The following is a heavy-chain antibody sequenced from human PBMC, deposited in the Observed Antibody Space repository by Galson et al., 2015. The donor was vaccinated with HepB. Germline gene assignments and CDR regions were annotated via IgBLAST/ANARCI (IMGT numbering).Heavy chain of an antibody. CDR3: ARSGTNCSSTSCYQHYYYGMDV. CDR1: GGSISSYY. V-gene: IGHV4-4*07. CDR2: IYTSGST. D-gene: IGHD2-2*01. J-gene: IGHJ6*02. Sequence: SETLSLTCTVSGGSISSYYWSWIRQPAGKGLEWIGRIYTSGSTNYNPSLKSRVTMSVDTSKNQFSLKLSSVTAADTAVYYCARSGTNCSSTSCYQHYYYGMDVWGQGTTVTVSS.